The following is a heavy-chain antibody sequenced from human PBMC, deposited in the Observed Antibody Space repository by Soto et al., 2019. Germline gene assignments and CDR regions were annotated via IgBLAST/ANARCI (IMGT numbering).Heavy chain of an antibody. D-gene: IGHD3-9*01. Sequence: ASVQGSCRAAGYTFIDFDINWLRQTSGQGPEWMGWMNAKSGDTFFAKRFHDEFNMTWDTPLTNAYMEVGILTSDHAAIYYCARGKPLTCACFDVWGQG. V-gene: IGHV1-8*01. CDR3: ARGKPLTCACFDV. J-gene: IGHJ3*01. CDR2: MNAKSGDT. CDR1: GYTFIDFD.